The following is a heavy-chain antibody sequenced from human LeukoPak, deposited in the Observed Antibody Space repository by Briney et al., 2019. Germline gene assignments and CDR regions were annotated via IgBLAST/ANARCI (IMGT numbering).Heavy chain of an antibody. D-gene: IGHD5-24*01. CDR1: GGSFSNYD. CDR3: ARHYYGYSGGGLDY. V-gene: IGHV4-34*01. CDR2: INHSGST. J-gene: IGHJ4*02. Sequence: SETLSLTCGVYGGSFSNYDWNWIRQPPGKGLEWIGEINHSGSTSYNPSLKSRVTISVDTSKNQFSLKLNSVTAADTALYYCARHYYGYSGGGLDYWGQGTLVTVSS.